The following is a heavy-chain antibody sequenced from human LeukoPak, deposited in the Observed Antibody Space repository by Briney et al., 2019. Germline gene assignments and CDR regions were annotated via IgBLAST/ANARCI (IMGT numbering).Heavy chain of an antibody. Sequence: GASVKVSCKASVYTFTAYYMHWVRQAPGQGLEWMGWINPNSGGTNYAQKFQGRVTMTRDTSISTVYMELSRLRCDDTAVYYCARPSSGWYGPYYFDYWGQGTLVTVSS. V-gene: IGHV1-2*02. J-gene: IGHJ4*02. CDR3: ARPSSGWYGPYYFDY. CDR2: INPNSGGT. CDR1: VYTFTAYY. D-gene: IGHD6-19*01.